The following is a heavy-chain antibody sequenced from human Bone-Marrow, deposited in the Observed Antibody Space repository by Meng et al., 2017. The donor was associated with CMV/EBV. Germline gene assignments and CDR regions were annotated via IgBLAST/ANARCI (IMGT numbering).Heavy chain of an antibody. D-gene: IGHD2-2*01. CDR2: ISSSSSYI. J-gene: IGHJ4*02. CDR3: ARDEVVPAAFDY. CDR1: GFTFSSYS. V-gene: IGHV3-21*01. Sequence: GGSLRLFCAASGFTFSSYSMNWVRQAPGKGLEWVSSISSSSSYIYYADSVKGRFTISRDNAKNSLYLQMNSLRAEDTAVYYCARDEVVPAAFDYWGQGTLVTVSS.